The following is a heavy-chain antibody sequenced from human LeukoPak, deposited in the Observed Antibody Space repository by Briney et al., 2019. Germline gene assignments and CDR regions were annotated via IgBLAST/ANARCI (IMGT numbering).Heavy chain of an antibody. J-gene: IGHJ5*02. D-gene: IGHD3-3*01. CDR1: GGSFSGYY. CDR3: ERGRRQIFGVVISWFDP. Sequence: SETLSLTCAVYGGSFSGYYWSWIRQPPGKGLEWIGEINHSGSTNYNPSLKSRVTISVDTSKNQFSLKLSSVTAADTAVYYCERGRRQIFGVVISWFDPWGQGTLVTVSS. CDR2: INHSGST. V-gene: IGHV4-34*01.